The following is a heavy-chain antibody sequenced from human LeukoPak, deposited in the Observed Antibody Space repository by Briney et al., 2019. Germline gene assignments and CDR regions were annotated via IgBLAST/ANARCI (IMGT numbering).Heavy chain of an antibody. D-gene: IGHD6-13*01. J-gene: IGHJ4*02. CDR2: ISSSGSTI. CDR3: ARETAAAGIADY. CDR1: GFTFSSYE. V-gene: IGHV3-48*03. Sequence: PGGSLRLSCAASGFTFSSYEMNWVRQAPGKGLEWVSYISSSGSTIYYADSVKGRFTISRDNAKNSLYLQMNSLRAEDTAVYYCARETAAAGIADYWGQGTLVTVSS.